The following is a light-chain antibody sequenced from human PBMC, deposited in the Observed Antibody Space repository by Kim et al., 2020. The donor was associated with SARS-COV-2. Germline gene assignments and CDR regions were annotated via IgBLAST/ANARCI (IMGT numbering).Light chain of an antibody. J-gene: IGLJ3*02. V-gene: IGLV1-36*01. Sequence: RQRVTISCSGNSSNIGNNAVNWYQQFPRKAPKLLIYYNDLLSSGLSDRFSGSKSGTSASLAISGLQSEDEADYYCETWDDSVDGWVFGGGTQLTVL. CDR2: YND. CDR3: ETWDDSVDGWV. CDR1: SSNIGNNA.